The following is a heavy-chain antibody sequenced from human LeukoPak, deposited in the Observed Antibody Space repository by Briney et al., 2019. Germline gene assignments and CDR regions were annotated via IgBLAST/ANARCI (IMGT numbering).Heavy chain of an antibody. V-gene: IGHV4-38-2*01. J-gene: IGHJ5*02. Sequence: PSETLSLTCAVSGYSISSGYYWGWIRQPPGKGLEWIGSIYHSGSTYYNPSLKSRVTISVDTSKNQFSLKLSSVTAADTAVYYCARTYYYGSFEKNRFDPWGQGTLVTVSS. CDR2: IYHSGST. CDR1: GYSISSGYY. D-gene: IGHD3-10*01. CDR3: ARTYYYGSFEKNRFDP.